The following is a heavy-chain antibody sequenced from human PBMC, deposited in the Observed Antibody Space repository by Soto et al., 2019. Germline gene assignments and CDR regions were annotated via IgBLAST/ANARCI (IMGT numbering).Heavy chain of an antibody. Sequence: GGSLRLSCAASGFTFSSYAMHWVRQAPGKGLERVAVVWYDGSNQYYADSVKGRFTIFRDNSKNTLFLQMNSLRVEDTAVYYCAGGYSYSPGFYFDYRGQGPLVTVSS. CDR1: GFTFSSYA. V-gene: IGHV3-33*01. D-gene: IGHD5-18*01. CDR2: VWYDGSNQ. CDR3: AGGYSYSPGFYFDY. J-gene: IGHJ4*02.